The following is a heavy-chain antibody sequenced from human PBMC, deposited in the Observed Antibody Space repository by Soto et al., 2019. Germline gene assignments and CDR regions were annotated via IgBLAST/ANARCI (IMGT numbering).Heavy chain of an antibody. CDR2: IYYSGST. D-gene: IGHD7-27*01. Sequence: SETLSLTCTVSGGSISSSSYYWGWIRQPPGKGLEWIGSIYYSGSTYYNPSLKSRVTISVDTSKNQFSLKLSSVTAADTAVYYCAREGAGEGGRFDPWGQGTLVTVSS. V-gene: IGHV4-39*07. CDR1: GGSISSSSYY. J-gene: IGHJ5*02. CDR3: AREGAGEGGRFDP.